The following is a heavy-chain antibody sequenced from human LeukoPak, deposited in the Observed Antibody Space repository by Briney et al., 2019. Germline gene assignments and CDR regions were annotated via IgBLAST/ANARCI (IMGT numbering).Heavy chain of an antibody. D-gene: IGHD2-2*02. CDR2: ISGSGGST. V-gene: IGHV3-23*01. Sequence: GGSLRLSCEASGFTFSTYGMSWVRQAPGKGLEWVSAISGSGGSTYYADSVKGRVTISRDNAKNSLYLQMNSLRAEDTAVYYCARGNCSSASCYTDFDYWGQGTLVTVSS. CDR1: GFTFSTYG. J-gene: IGHJ4*02. CDR3: ARGNCSSASCYTDFDY.